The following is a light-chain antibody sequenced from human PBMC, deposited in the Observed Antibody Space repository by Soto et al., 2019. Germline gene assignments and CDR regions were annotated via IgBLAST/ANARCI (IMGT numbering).Light chain of an antibody. CDR1: QSVSSNY. CDR3: QQYGDLPWT. CDR2: RAS. J-gene: IGKJ1*01. V-gene: IGKV3-20*01. Sequence: DIVLTQSPGTLSLSPGERATLSCRASQSVSSNYLAWYQQKPGQTPKVLIYRASTRATGIPDRFSGSGSGTEFTLTIDRLESEDFAVYFCQQYGDLPWTFGQGTKVDIK.